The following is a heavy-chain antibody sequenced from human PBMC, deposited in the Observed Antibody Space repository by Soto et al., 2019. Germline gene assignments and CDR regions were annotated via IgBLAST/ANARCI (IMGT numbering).Heavy chain of an antibody. J-gene: IGHJ1*01. CDR3: ARSPITRPTVTTRAEYFQH. V-gene: IGHV4-59*01. CDR2: IYYSGST. Sequence: SETLSLTCTVSGGSISSYYWSWIRQPPGKGLEWIGYIYYSGSTNYNPSLKSRVTISVDTSKNQFSLKLSSVTAADTAVYYCARSPITRPTVTTRAEYFQHWGQGTLVTVSS. CDR1: GGSISSYY. D-gene: IGHD4-17*01.